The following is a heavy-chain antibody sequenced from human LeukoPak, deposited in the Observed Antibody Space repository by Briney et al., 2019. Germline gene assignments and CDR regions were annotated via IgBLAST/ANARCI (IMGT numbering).Heavy chain of an antibody. CDR2: IIPILRIT. CDR3: ARDLLPDLYSSGCFYFDY. Sequence: GSSVKVSCKASGGPFSSYAISWVRQAPGQGLEWMGRIIPILRITNYAQSFQGRVTITADKSTSTAYMEVSSLRSEDTAVYYCARDLLPDLYSSGCFYFDYWGKGTTVTASS. CDR1: GGPFSSYA. D-gene: IGHD6-19*01. J-gene: IGHJ4*02. V-gene: IGHV1-69*04.